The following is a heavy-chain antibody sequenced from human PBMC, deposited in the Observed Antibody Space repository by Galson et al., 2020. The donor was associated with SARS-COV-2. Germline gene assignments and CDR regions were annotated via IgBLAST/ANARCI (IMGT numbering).Heavy chain of an antibody. CDR3: ATRMDCIRSICNWLGSS. Sequence: GESLKISCAASGFTFTTHAVTWVRQAPGKGLEWVAGISTAATTNYADSVKGRFTISRDFSKNTLYLQMNNLGVEDTAVYYCATRMDCIRSICNWLGSSWGQGTLVTVSS. J-gene: IGHJ5*02. D-gene: IGHD2-2*01. CDR1: GFTFTTHA. V-gene: IGHV3-23*01. CDR2: ISTAATT.